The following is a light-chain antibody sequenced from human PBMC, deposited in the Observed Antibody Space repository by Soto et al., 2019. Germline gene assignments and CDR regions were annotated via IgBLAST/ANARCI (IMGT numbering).Light chain of an antibody. CDR2: KAS. CDR1: RSDSTW. J-gene: IGKJ4*01. Sequence: IQMTEGPSTLSAAGEDTVTSTSRASRSDSTWLAWYQQIPGGAPKLLIYKASILESGFPSRFSGGGSGTEFPLTISSLQPEDFATYYFPQVSGSPLNFGGGTKVDIK. CDR3: PQVSGSPLN. V-gene: IGKV1-5*03.